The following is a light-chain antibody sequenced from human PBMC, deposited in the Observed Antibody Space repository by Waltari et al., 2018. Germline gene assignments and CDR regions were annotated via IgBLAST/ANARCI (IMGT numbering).Light chain of an antibody. CDR2: KAS. V-gene: IGKV1-5*03. J-gene: IGKJ2*01. Sequence: DILMTQSPSSLSASVGDRVTITCRASQTVSTYLNWYQQKPGKAPKRLIYKASSLESGVPSRFSGSGSGTEFTLTISSLQPDDFATYYCQQYNSYPYTFGQGTKLEIK. CDR3: QQYNSYPYT. CDR1: QTVSTY.